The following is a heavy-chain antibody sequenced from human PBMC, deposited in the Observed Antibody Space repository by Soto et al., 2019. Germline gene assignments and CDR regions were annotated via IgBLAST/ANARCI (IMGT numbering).Heavy chain of an antibody. V-gene: IGHV4-38-2*02. CDR2: IYHSGTT. Sequence: SETLSLTCDVSGYSISSGYQWGWIRQPPGKGLEWIGNIYHSGTTSYNPPLKSRVTVSVDTSKNQISLNLTSVTAADTAIYYCARDFFGNHYFDYWGQGILVTVSS. J-gene: IGHJ4*02. CDR3: ARDFFGNHYFDY. CDR1: GYSISSGYQ. D-gene: IGHD3-10*01.